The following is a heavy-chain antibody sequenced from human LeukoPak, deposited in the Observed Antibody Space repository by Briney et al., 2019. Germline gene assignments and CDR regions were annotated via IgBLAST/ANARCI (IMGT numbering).Heavy chain of an antibody. J-gene: IGHJ4*02. CDR3: ARGPRSYYFDY. Sequence: SETLSLTCTVSGGSINNYYYHWIRQPAGKGLEWIGRIYTSGSTNYNPSLKSRVTMSVDTSKNQFSLKLSSVTAADTAVYYCARGPRSYYFDYWGQGTLVTVSS. CDR1: GGSINNYY. CDR2: IYTSGST. V-gene: IGHV4-4*07.